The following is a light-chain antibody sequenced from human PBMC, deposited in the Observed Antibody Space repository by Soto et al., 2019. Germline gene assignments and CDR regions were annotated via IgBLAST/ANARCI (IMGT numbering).Light chain of an antibody. CDR2: EVT. Sequence: QSALTQPASVSGPPGQSITISCTGSISAFGVFNYVSWYQQTPGNAPKIIIFEVTIRPSGVSNRFSGSKSGNTASLTISGLQAEDEADYYCISYTSDDVRYVFGTGTKLTVL. CDR3: ISYTSDDVRYV. CDR1: ISAFGVFNY. J-gene: IGLJ1*01. V-gene: IGLV2-14*01.